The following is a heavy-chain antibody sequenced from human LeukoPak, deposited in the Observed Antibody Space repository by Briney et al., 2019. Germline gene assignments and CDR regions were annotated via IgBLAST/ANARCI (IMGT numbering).Heavy chain of an antibody. CDR1: RGSISSYY. D-gene: IGHD6-13*01. V-gene: IGHV4-59*08. CDR3: ARHLTEAAAGSFDY. CDR2: IFYIGST. J-gene: IGHJ4*02. Sequence: SETLSLTCTVSRGSISSYYWSWIRQPPGKGLEWIGYIFYIGSTDYNPSLKSRVTISVDTSKNQFSLKLSSVTAADTAVYYCARHLTEAAAGSFDYWGQGTLVTVSS.